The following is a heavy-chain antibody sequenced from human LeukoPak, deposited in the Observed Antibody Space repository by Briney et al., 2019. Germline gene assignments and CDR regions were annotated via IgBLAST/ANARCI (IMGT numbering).Heavy chain of an antibody. V-gene: IGHV3-53*01. CDR3: ASRIAVADYYYGMDV. CDR1: GFTVSSNY. Sequence: GGSLRLSCAASGFTVSSNYMSWVRQAPGKGLEWVSVIYSGGSTYYADSVKGRFTISRDNSKNTLYLQMNSLRAEDTAVYYCASRIAVADYYYGMDVWGQGTTVTVSS. CDR2: IYSGGST. D-gene: IGHD6-19*01. J-gene: IGHJ6*02.